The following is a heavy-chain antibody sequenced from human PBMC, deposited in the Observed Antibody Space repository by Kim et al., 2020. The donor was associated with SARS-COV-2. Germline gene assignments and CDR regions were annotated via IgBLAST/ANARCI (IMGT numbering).Heavy chain of an antibody. CDR2: THHSGRT. V-gene: IGHV4-31*11. J-gene: IGHJ5*02. Sequence: SETLSLTCAVSGASISTGAYYWTWIRQLPGKGLEWIGYTHHSGRTNYNPSLKSRIAISPDTSKNHFSLNLNSVTAADTAVYYCARDGGFGDYVGNWFDPWGQGTLVIVSS. D-gene: IGHD4-17*01. CDR1: GASISTGAYY. CDR3: ARDGGFGDYVGNWFDP.